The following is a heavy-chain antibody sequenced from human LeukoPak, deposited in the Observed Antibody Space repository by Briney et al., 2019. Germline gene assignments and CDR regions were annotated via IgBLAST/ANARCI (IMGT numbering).Heavy chain of an antibody. D-gene: IGHD2-2*01. Sequence: PGGSLRLSCAASGFTFSSYAMSWVRQAPGKGLEWVSAISGSGGSTYYADSVKGRFTISRDNSKNTLYLQMNSLRAGDTAVYYCAKVPYCSSTSCQDNAYYYYYYMDVWGKGTTVTVSS. J-gene: IGHJ6*03. CDR2: ISGSGGST. V-gene: IGHV3-23*01. CDR3: AKVPYCSSTSCQDNAYYYYYYMDV. CDR1: GFTFSSYA.